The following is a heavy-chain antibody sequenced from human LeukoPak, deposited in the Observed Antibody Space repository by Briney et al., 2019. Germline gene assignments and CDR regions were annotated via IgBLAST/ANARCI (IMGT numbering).Heavy chain of an antibody. CDR2: ITWNSDTI. V-gene: IGHV3-9*01. J-gene: IGHJ3*02. CDR1: GFTFDDYA. CDR3: AKDTTYYYGSSGYDGFDI. Sequence: PGGSLRLSCAASGFTFDDYAMHWVRQAPGKGLGWVSGITWNSDTIDYADSVKGRFTISRDNAKNSLYLQMNSLRAEDTALYYCAKDTTYYYGSSGYDGFDIWGQGTMVTVSS. D-gene: IGHD3-22*01.